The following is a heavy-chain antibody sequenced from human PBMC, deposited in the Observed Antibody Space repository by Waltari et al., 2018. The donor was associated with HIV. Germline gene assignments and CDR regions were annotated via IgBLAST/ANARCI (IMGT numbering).Heavy chain of an antibody. Sequence: EVHLLESGGGLVHPGGSLRLSCATSGFPFDNYAMAWVRQAPGTGLEWVSTISATGGSKYYAVSVKGRLTISRENSKNTLFLHMNSLRVDDTAVYFCAKAREEASTMTARFDSWGQGSLVTVSA. CDR3: AKAREEASTMTARFDS. J-gene: IGHJ4*02. CDR1: GFPFDNYA. CDR2: ISATGGSK. D-gene: IGHD2-21*02. V-gene: IGHV3-23*01.